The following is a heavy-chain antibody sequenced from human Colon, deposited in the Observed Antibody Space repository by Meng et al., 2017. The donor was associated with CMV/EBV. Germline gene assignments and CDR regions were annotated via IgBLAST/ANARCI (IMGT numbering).Heavy chain of an antibody. Sequence: GGSLRLSCAASGFTFSASWMTWVRQNPGQGLEWVANIKPDGTEKNYVDSVKGRFTIFRDNAKNSLYLQMSTLRAEDTAVYYCVRGGRYNNPEGPFDLWGQGTKVTVSS. CDR3: VRGGRYNNPEGPFDL. CDR1: GFTFSASW. CDR2: IKPDGTEK. V-gene: IGHV3-7*01. D-gene: IGHD3-16*01. J-gene: IGHJ3*01.